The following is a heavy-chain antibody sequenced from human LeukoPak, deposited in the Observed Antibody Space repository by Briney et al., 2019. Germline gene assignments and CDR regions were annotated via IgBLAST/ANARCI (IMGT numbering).Heavy chain of an antibody. D-gene: IGHD6-13*01. J-gene: IGHJ4*02. CDR2: ISSSSSTI. CDR3: AVKPHSSSWCYFDY. Sequence: GGSLRLSGAASGFTFSSYSMNWVRQAPGKGLEWVSYISSSSSTIYYADSVKGRFTISRDNAKNSLYLQMNSLRDEDTAVYYCAVKPHSSSWCYFDYWGQGTLVTVSS. CDR1: GFTFSSYS. V-gene: IGHV3-48*02.